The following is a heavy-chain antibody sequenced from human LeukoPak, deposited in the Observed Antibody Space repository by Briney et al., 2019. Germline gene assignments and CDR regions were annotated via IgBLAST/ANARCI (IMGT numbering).Heavy chain of an antibody. J-gene: IGHJ4*02. CDR3: AGGYSSSWYYFDY. CDR1: GGSISSGGYY. D-gene: IGHD6-13*01. CDR2: IYYSGST. Sequence: SQTLSLTCTVSGGSISSGGYYWSWIRQHPGKGLEWIGYIYYSGSTYYNPSIKSRVTISVDTSKNQFSLKLSYVTAADTAVYYCAGGYSSSWYYFDYCGQGTLVTVSS. V-gene: IGHV4-31*03.